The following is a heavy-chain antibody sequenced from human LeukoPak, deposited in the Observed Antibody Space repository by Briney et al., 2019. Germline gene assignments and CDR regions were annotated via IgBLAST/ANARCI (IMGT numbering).Heavy chain of an antibody. CDR3: ATISSGWLDNYFDY. CDR2: INPNSGGT. J-gene: IGHJ4*02. V-gene: IGHV1-2*02. Sequence: GASVKVSCKASGYTFTGYYMHWVRQAPGQGLEWMGWINPNSGGTNYAQKFQGRVTMTRDTPISTAYMELSRLRSDDTAVYYCATISSGWLDNYFDYWGQGTLVTVSS. D-gene: IGHD6-19*01. CDR1: GYTFTGYY.